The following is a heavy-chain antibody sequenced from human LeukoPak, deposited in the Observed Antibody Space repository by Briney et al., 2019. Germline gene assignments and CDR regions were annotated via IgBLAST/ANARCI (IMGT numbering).Heavy chain of an antibody. V-gene: IGHV1-46*01. Sequence: ASVKVSCKASGYTFTSYYMHWVRQAPGQGLEWMGIINPSGGSTSYAQKFQGRVTMTRDTSTSTAYMELSSLRSEDTAVYYCATLGYDILTGYYSHFDYWGQGTLVTVSS. CDR3: ATLGYDILTGYYSHFDY. CDR1: GYTFTSYY. CDR2: INPSGGST. D-gene: IGHD3-9*01. J-gene: IGHJ4*02.